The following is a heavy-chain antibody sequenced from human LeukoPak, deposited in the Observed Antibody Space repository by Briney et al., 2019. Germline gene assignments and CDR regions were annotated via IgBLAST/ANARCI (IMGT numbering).Heavy chain of an antibody. CDR2: ISSSGSTI. Sequence: GGSLRLSCAASGFTFSSYEMNWVRQAPGKGLEWVSYISSSGSTIYYADSVKGRFTISRDNAKNTLYLQMNSLRAEDTAVYYCAKAPPPYCSGGSCFDAFDNWGQGTMVTVSS. D-gene: IGHD2-15*01. CDR1: GFTFSSYE. J-gene: IGHJ3*02. CDR3: AKAPPPYCSGGSCFDAFDN. V-gene: IGHV3-48*03.